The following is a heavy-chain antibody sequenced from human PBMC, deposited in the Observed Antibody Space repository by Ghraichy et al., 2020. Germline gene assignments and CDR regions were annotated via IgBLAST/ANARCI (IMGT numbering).Heavy chain of an antibody. D-gene: IGHD2-2*02. CDR3: ATDSFNCSSTSCYNEDV. J-gene: IGHJ6*02. V-gene: IGHV1-24*01. CDR2: FDPEDGET. Sequence: ASVKVSCKVSGYTLTELSMHWVRQAPGKGLEWMGGFDPEDGETIYAQKFQGRVTMTEDTSTDTAYMELSSLRSEDTAVYYCATDSFNCSSTSCYNEDVWGQGTTVTVSS. CDR1: GYTLTELS.